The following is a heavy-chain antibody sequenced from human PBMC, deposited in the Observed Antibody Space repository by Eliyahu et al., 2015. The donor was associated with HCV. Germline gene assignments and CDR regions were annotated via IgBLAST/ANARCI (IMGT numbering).Heavy chain of an antibody. Sequence: QVQLQESGPGLVKPSETLSLTCPVSGGSISSYYWSWIRQPAGKGLEWIGRIYTSGSTNYNPSLKSRVTMSVDTSKNQFSLKLSFVTAADTAVYYCARDPAVAGTIAYDIWGQGTMVTVSS. CDR1: GGSISSYY. CDR2: IYTSGST. V-gene: IGHV4-4*07. D-gene: IGHD6-19*01. J-gene: IGHJ3*02. CDR3: ARDPAVAGTIAYDI.